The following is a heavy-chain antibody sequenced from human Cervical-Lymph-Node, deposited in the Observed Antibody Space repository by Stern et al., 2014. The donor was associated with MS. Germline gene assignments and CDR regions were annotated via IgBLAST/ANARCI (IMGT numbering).Heavy chain of an antibody. CDR3: ARDYEDTSMLFDH. V-gene: IGHV3-30*03. CDR1: GFTFSSYG. CDR2: ISYDGNHK. J-gene: IGHJ4*02. D-gene: IGHD2-8*01. Sequence: VHLVESGGAVVQPGRSLRLSCAASGFTFSSYGMHWVRQAPGKGLEWVTVISYDGNHKYYAASVKGRFTISIDNSKNTLHLQMNSVTPDYTAIYYCARDYEDTSMLFDHWGQGTLVTVSS.